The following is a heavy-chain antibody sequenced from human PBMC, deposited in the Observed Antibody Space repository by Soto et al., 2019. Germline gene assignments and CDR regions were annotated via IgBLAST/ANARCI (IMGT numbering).Heavy chain of an antibody. V-gene: IGHV3-53*04. Sequence: EVQLVESGGGLVQPGGSLRLSCAASGFTVSSNYMSWVRQAPGKGLEWVSVIYSGGSTYYADSVKGRFTITRHNSKNKLYVQRSSLRAEDSAGYYCARGIAAAGKGDYWGQGTLVTVSS. J-gene: IGHJ4*02. CDR3: ARGIAAAGKGDY. CDR1: GFTVSSNY. D-gene: IGHD6-13*01. CDR2: IYSGGST.